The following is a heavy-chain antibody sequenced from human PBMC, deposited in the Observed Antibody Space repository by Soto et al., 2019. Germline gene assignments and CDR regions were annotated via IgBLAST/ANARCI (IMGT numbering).Heavy chain of an antibody. CDR1: GGSFSGYY. J-gene: IGHJ2*01. D-gene: IGHD3-9*01. V-gene: IGHV4-34*01. Sequence: QVQLQPWGAGPLRPLETLSLTCGVSGGSFSGYYWAWIRQSPGKGLEWIGEINDRGSINYNPSLSSRVSIPVDTSKNHYSLNLRSVTAAGTAVYYCARESNDILTRPPWVWYFDLWGRGTLVTVSS. CDR2: INDRGSI. CDR3: ARESNDILTRPPWVWYFDL.